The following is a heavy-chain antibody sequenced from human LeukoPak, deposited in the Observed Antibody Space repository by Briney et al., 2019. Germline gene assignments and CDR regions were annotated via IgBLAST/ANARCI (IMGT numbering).Heavy chain of an antibody. J-gene: IGHJ4*02. CDR1: GFTFSDYY. D-gene: IGHD3-22*01. CDR3: ARRIYYDNSGYRY. CDR2: ISPRSNTI. Sequence: GGSLRLSCGASGFTFSDYYMSWIRQAPGKGLEWISYISPRSNTIYYADSVKGRFTISRDNAKNSLYLQMNSLRAEDTAVYYCARRIYYDNSGYRYWGQGTLVTVSS. V-gene: IGHV3-11*04.